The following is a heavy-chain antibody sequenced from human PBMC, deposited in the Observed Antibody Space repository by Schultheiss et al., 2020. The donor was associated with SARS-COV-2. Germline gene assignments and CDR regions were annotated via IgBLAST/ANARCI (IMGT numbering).Heavy chain of an antibody. CDR2: ISSSSRYT. CDR3: ARLAEFVNYDILTGPLDY. J-gene: IGHJ4*02. CDR1: GFTFSDYY. V-gene: IGHV3-11*06. D-gene: IGHD3-9*01. Sequence: GGSLRLSCAASGFTFSDYYMSWIRQAPGKGLEWVSYISSSSRYTNYADSVKGRFTISRDSAKNSLYLQMNSLRAEDTAVYYCARLAEFVNYDILTGPLDYWGQGTLVTVSS.